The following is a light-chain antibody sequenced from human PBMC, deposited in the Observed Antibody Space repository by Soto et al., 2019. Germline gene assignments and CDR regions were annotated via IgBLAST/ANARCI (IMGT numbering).Light chain of an antibody. CDR1: SSNIGANYD. CDR3: QSYDNTLSVRYV. J-gene: IGLJ1*01. Sequence: QSVLTQPPSVSGAPGQRVTISCTGSSSNIGANYDVHWYQQRPGSAPKLLIFANTNRPSGVPDRFSGSKSGTSASLAITGLQAEDEGDYYCQSYDNTLSVRYVFGTGTKLTVL. V-gene: IGLV1-40*01. CDR2: ANT.